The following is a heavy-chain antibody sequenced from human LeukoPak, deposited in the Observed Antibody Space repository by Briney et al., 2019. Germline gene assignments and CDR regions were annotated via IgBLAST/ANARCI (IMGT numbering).Heavy chain of an antibody. D-gene: IGHD3-22*01. Sequence: ASVKVSCKASGGTFSSYAISWVRQAPGQGLEWMGRIIPIFGIANYAQKFQGRVTITADKSTSTAYMELSSLRSEDTAVYYCASYYYDSSGSYPLFDYWGQGTLVTVSS. CDR1: GGTFSSYA. V-gene: IGHV1-69*04. CDR2: IIPIFGIA. CDR3: ASYYYDSSGSYPLFDY. J-gene: IGHJ4*02.